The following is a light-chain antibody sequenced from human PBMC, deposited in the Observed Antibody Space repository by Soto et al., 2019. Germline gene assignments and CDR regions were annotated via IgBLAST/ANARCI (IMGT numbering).Light chain of an antibody. CDR1: QSVRSS. V-gene: IGKV3-11*01. Sequence: EIVLTQSPATLSLSPGARATLSCRASQSVRSSLAWYQHQPGQAPRLLIFDASNRATGTPAMFSGGGSGTGFTLTISVLEPEEFVVYYCQQRSNWPGTFGHGTKVEIK. J-gene: IGKJ1*01. CDR3: QQRSNWPGT. CDR2: DAS.